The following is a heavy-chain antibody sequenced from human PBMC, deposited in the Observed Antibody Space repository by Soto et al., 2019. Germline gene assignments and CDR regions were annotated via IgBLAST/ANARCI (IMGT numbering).Heavy chain of an antibody. V-gene: IGHV4-31*03. J-gene: IGHJ5*02. CDR2: IYYSGST. D-gene: IGHD3-3*01. CDR1: GGSISSGGYY. CDR3: ARTLGVLRFLEWLFDP. Sequence: LSLTCTVSGGSISSGGYYWSWIRQHPGKGLEWIGYIYYSGSTYYNPSLKSRVTISVDTSKNQFSLKLSSVTAADTAVYYCARTLGVLRFLEWLFDPWGQGTLVTVSS.